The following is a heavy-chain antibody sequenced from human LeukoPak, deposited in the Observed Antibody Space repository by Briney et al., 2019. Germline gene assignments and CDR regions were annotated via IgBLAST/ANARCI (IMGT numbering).Heavy chain of an antibody. CDR3: ARGEGARDGYNYEGPFYFDY. Sequence: SETLSLTCTVSGGSISSYYWSWIRQPPGKGLEWIGKINHSGSTNYRPSLKSRVTISIDTSKNQFSLKLKSMTAADTAVYYCARGEGARDGYNYEGPFYFDYWGQGTLVTVSS. CDR2: INHSGST. D-gene: IGHD5-24*01. J-gene: IGHJ4*02. V-gene: IGHV4-34*01. CDR1: GGSISSYY.